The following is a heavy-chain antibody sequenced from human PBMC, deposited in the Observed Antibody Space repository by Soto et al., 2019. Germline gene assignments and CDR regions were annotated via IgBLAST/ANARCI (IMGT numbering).Heavy chain of an antibody. D-gene: IGHD2-15*01. CDR1: GFTFSGSA. J-gene: IGHJ3*02. Sequence: GGSLRLSCAASGFTFSGSAMHWVRQASGKGLEWVGRIRSKANSYATAYAASVKGRFTISGDDSKNTAYLQMNSLKTEETAVYYCTRRYCSGGSCVTKWAFDIWGQGTMVTVSS. CDR2: IRSKANSYAT. CDR3: TRRYCSGGSCVTKWAFDI. V-gene: IGHV3-73*01.